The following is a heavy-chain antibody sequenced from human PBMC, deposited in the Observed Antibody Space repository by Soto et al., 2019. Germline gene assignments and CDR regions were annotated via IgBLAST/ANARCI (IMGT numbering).Heavy chain of an antibody. J-gene: IGHJ1*01. V-gene: IGHV4-31*03. D-gene: IGHD3-22*01. CDR1: GGSISSGAYY. Sequence: SETLSLTCTVSGGSISSGAYYWSWIRQHPGKGLEWIGYIYYSGSTYYNPSLKSRVTISVDTSKNQFSLKLSSVTAADTAVYYCAIYDSSGSRGFQHWGQGTLVTVSS. CDR3: AIYDSSGSRGFQH. CDR2: IYYSGST.